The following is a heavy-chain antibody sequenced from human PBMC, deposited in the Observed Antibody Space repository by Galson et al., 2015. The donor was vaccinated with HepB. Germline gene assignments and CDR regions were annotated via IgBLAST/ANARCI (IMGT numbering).Heavy chain of an antibody. Sequence: QSGAEVKKPGESLKISCQGSGSSFTSYWIGWVRQMPGKGLEWMGIIYPCDSDTRYSPSFQGQVTISADKSISTAYLQWSSLKASDTAMYYCARHPLDGSGSYWFDPWGQGTLVTVSS. CDR3: ARHPLDGSGSYWFDP. CDR1: GSSFTSYW. D-gene: IGHD3-10*01. J-gene: IGHJ5*02. V-gene: IGHV5-51*01. CDR2: IYPCDSDT.